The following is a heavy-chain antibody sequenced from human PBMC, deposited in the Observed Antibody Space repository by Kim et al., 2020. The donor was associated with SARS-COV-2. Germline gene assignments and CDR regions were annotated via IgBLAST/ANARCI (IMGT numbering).Heavy chain of an antibody. J-gene: IGHJ5*02. CDR3: ARAASSWEGRFDP. Sequence: SETLSLTCTVSGGSISIYHWNWIRQSPGKGLEWIGYVYYSGGTKYNPSLKSRVTISVDTSKNQFSLKLTSVSVADTAVYYCARAASSWEGRFDPWGQGTLVTVSS. CDR1: GGSISIYH. CDR2: VYYSGGT. V-gene: IGHV4-59*13. D-gene: IGHD6-13*01.